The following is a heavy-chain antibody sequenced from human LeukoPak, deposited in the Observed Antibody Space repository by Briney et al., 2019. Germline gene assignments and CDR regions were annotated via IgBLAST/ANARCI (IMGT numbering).Heavy chain of an antibody. D-gene: IGHD2-15*01. Sequence: GGSLRLSCAVSGSTVSSNYMSWVRQAPGKGLEWVSVIYNSGNTYYADSVKGRFTISRDNSKNTLYFQMNSLRAEDTAVYYCARSYCSGGTCYPTYFDCWGQGTLVTVSS. J-gene: IGHJ4*02. V-gene: IGHV3-66*01. CDR1: GSTVSSNY. CDR3: ARSYCSGGTCYPTYFDC. CDR2: IYNSGNT.